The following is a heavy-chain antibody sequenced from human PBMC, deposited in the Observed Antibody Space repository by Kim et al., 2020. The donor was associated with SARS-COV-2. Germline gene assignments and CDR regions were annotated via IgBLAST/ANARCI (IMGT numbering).Heavy chain of an antibody. CDR2: IRIQAYGGTI. D-gene: IGHD3-22*01. CDR3: TSYYDNNGYYHFDY. CDR1: GFNFRDFV. Sequence: GGSLRLSCITSGFNFRDFVMSWVRQAPGKGLEWVGFIRIQAYGGTIEYAASVKGRFIISRDDSKRIAYLQMNSLKTEDTAVYYCTSYYDNNGYYHFDYWGQGTLVTVSS. J-gene: IGHJ4*02. V-gene: IGHV3-49*04.